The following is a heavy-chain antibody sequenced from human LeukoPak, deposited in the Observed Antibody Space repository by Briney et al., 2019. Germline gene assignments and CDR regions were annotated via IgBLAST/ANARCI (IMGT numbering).Heavy chain of an antibody. J-gene: IGHJ5*02. D-gene: IGHD6-19*01. CDR3: ARGSEQWLEPNWFDP. Sequence: PGGSLRLSCAASGFTFSSYGMHWVRQAPGKGLEWVAVIWYDGSNKYYADSVKGRFTISRDNSKNTLYLQMNSLRAEDTAVYYCARGSEQWLEPNWFDPWGQGTLVTVSS. CDR1: GFTFSSYG. CDR2: IWYDGSNK. V-gene: IGHV3-33*01.